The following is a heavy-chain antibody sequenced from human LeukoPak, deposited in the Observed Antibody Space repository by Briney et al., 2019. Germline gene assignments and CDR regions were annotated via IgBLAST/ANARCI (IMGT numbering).Heavy chain of an antibody. V-gene: IGHV3-23*01. CDR2: ISGSGGIT. Sequence: PGGSLRLCCAASGFTFSNYGMSWVRQAPGKGLEGVSDISGSGGITYYAEAVKGRFTISRDNSKNTLYLQMNRLRGEDAAVYYCAKAPVTTCSGAYCYPFDYWGQGTLVTVSS. D-gene: IGHD2-21*01. CDR1: GFTFSNYG. CDR3: AKAPVTTCSGAYCYPFDY. J-gene: IGHJ4*02.